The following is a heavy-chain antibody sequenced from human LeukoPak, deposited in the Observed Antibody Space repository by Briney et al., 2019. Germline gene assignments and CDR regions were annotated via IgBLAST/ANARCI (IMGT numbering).Heavy chain of an antibody. Sequence: SSVTVSCKSSGCTFSFYAISWVRQAPGPGLGWVGGIIIIFGTANYAQKFQVRGTFTTYESTTTAYMELNSLRSEDTAVYFCERGNADTIFGVVIQGFGYWGQGTLVTVSS. CDR3: ERGNADTIFGVVIQGFGY. CDR2: IIIIFGTA. CDR1: GCTFSFYA. V-gene: IGHV1-69*05. D-gene: IGHD3-3*01. J-gene: IGHJ4*02.